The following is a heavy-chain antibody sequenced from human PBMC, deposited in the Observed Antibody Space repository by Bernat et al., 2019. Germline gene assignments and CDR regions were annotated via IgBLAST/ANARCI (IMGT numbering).Heavy chain of an antibody. J-gene: IGHJ4*02. CDR2: IKQDGSEK. D-gene: IGHD4-23*01. CDR1: GFIFSAYW. V-gene: IGHV3-7*03. CDR3: ARNPYRGGGNGGAGCEY. Sequence: EVQLVESGGGLVQPGGSLRLSCAASGFIFSAYWMTWVRQAPGKGLEWVANIKQDGSEKYYVDSVKGRFTISRDNANNSLYLQMNSLRAEDTAVYYCARNPYRGGGNGGAGCEYWGQGTLVTVSS.